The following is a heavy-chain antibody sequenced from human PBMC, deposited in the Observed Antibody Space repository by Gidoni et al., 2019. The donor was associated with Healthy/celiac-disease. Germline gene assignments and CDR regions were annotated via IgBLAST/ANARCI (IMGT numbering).Heavy chain of an antibody. CDR3: ATAGEISSGPTRGFDY. J-gene: IGHJ4*02. D-gene: IGHD6-19*01. CDR1: GYTLPELS. V-gene: IGHV1-24*01. Sequence: QVQLVQSGAEVKKPGASVKVSCKVSGYTLPELSMHWVRQSPGKVLEWMGGFDPENGETIDARKFQGRVTITEDTATDTAYMELSSLRSEDTAVYYCATAGEISSGPTRGFDYWGQGTLVTVSS. CDR2: FDPENGET.